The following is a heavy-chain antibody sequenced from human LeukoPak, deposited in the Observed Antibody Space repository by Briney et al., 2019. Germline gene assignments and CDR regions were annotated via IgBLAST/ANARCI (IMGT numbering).Heavy chain of an antibody. V-gene: IGHV4-39*07. CDR1: GGSISSSGDY. CDR3: ARVGYSGYDDRGSFDY. J-gene: IGHJ4*02. D-gene: IGHD5-12*01. Sequence: PSETLSLTCTVSGGSISSSGDYWGWIRQPAGKGREWIGSIYYSGSTYYNPSLKSRVTISVDTSKNQFSLKLSSVTAADTAVYYCARVGYSGYDDRGSFDYWGQGTLVTVSS. CDR2: IYYSGST.